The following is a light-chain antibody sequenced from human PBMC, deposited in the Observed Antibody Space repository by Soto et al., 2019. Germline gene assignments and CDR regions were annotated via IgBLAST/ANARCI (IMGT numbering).Light chain of an antibody. CDR2: EVT. CDR3: SSYSSSTTRNV. J-gene: IGLJ1*01. V-gene: IGLV2-14*01. CDR1: SSDVGSYNY. Sequence: QSALTQPASVSGSPGQSITMSCTGTSSDVGSYNYVSWYQQHPGKAPKLMIFEVTKRPSGVSNRVSGSKSDNTASLSISGRQPEDEVEYYCSSYSSSTTRNVFGTGTKLTVL.